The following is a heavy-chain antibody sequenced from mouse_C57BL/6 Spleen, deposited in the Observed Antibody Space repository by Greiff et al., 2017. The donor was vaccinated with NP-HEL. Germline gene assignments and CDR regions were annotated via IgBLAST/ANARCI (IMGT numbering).Heavy chain of an antibody. D-gene: IGHD2-3*01. Sequence: VQLQQPGAELVKPGASVKVSYKASGYTFTSYWMHWVKQRPGQGLEWIGRIHPSDSDTNYNQKFKGKATLTVDKSSSTAYMPLSSLTSEDSAVYYCATLDGFHAMDYWGQGTSVTVSS. CDR1: GYTFTSYW. CDR3: ATLDGFHAMDY. V-gene: IGHV1-74*01. CDR2: IHPSDSDT. J-gene: IGHJ4*01.